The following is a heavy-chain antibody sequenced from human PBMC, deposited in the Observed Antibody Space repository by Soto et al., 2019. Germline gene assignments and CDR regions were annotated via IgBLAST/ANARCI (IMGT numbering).Heavy chain of an antibody. V-gene: IGHV3-23*01. J-gene: IGHJ4*02. CDR2: ISGSGGST. Sequence: PGGSLRLSXAASGFTFSSYAMSWVRQAPGKGLEWVSAISGSGGSTYYADSVKGRFTISRDNSKNTLYLQMNSLRAEDTAVYYCARVPSPWELLPRRAFDYWGQGTLVTVSS. D-gene: IGHD1-26*01. CDR1: GFTFSSYA. CDR3: ARVPSPWELLPRRAFDY.